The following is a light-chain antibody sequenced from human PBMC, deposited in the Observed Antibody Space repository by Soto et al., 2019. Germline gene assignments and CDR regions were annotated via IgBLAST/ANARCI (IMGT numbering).Light chain of an antibody. CDR1: ESVGSN. CDR2: GAS. CDR3: QQYYKWPPKT. V-gene: IGKV3-15*01. Sequence: EIVMTQSPATLSVSPGERATLSCRASESVGSNLAWYQQKPGQAPRLLIHGASKRATGIPARFSGSGSGTEFTLTISSLQSEDFAVYYCQQYYKWPPKTFGQGTKVEIK. J-gene: IGKJ2*01.